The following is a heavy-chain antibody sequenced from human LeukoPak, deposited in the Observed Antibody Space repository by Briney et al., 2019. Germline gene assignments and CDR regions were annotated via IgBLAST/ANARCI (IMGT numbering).Heavy chain of an antibody. V-gene: IGHV4-34*01. Sequence: SETLSLTCVLYGGSSSGYYWSWIRQPPGKGLEWIGEINHSGSTNYNPSLKSRVTISVDTSKNQFPLKLSSVTAADTAVYYCARRGPPRTMLRGVKSGWFDPWGQGTLVTVSS. J-gene: IGHJ5*02. CDR1: GGSSSGYY. CDR2: INHSGST. D-gene: IGHD3-10*01. CDR3: ARRGPPRTMLRGVKSGWFDP.